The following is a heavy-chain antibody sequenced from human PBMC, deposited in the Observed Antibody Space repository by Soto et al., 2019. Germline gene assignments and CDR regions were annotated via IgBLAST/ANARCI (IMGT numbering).Heavy chain of an antibody. D-gene: IGHD6-19*01. CDR3: ARGGGVGSGWYNYYYYYMDV. CDR2: MNPNSGNT. V-gene: IGHV1-8*01. J-gene: IGHJ6*03. Sequence: ASVKVSCKASGYTFTSYDINWVRQATGQGLEWMGWMNPNSGNTGYAQKFQGRVIMTRNTSISTAYMELSSLRSEDTAVYYCARGGGVGSGWYNYYYYYMDVWGKGTTVTVSS. CDR1: GYTFTSYD.